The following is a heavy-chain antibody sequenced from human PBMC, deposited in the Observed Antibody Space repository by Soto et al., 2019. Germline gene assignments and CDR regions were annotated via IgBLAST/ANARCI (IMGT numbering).Heavy chain of an antibody. V-gene: IGHV4-61*05. CDR3: ARLYGFSGFDY. D-gene: IGHD6-25*01. CDR1: GGSISSSSFH. CDR2: IYYSGST. Sequence: SETLSLTCTVSGGSISSSSFHWGWIRQPPGKGLEWIGYIYYSGSTNYNPSLKSRVTISVDTSKNQFSLKLSSVTAADTAVYYCARLYGFSGFDYWGQGTLVTVSS. J-gene: IGHJ4*02.